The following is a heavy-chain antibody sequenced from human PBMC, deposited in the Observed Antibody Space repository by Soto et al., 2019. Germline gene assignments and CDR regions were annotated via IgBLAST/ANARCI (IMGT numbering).Heavy chain of an antibody. J-gene: IGHJ4*01. V-gene: IGHV4-31*03. Sequence: SETLSLTCTVSGGSISSGGYYWSWIRQHPGKGLEWIGYIYYSGSTYYNPSLKSRVTISVDTSKNQFSLKLSSVTAADTAVYYCANVGTSSGIDYWGQRTLVPVSS. CDR1: GGSISSGGYY. CDR3: ANVGTSSGIDY. CDR2: IYYSGST. D-gene: IGHD2-2*01.